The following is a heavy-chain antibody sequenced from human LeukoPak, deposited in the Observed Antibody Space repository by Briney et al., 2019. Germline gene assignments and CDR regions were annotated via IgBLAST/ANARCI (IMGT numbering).Heavy chain of an antibody. V-gene: IGHV3-23*01. CDR3: AKDGSTSLYSYFMDV. CDR2: ISGSGGST. D-gene: IGHD2-2*01. CDR1: GFTFTRHA. Sequence: GGSLRPSWAASGFTFTRHAMSWVRQAPGKGLEWVSGISGSGGSTYYADSVKGRFTISRDNSKNTLYLQMNSLRAADTAVYYCAKDGSTSLYSYFMDVWGRGTAVTVSS. J-gene: IGHJ6*03.